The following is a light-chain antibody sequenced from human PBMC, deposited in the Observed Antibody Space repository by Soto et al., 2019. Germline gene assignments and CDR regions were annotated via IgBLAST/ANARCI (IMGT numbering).Light chain of an antibody. V-gene: IGLV2-14*01. CDR1: SNDIGAYKY. CDR2: EVS. Sequence: QSALTQPASVSGSPGQSITISCTGSSNDIGAYKYVSWYQQYPGKAPKLIIFEVSNRPSGVSNRFSGSKSGNTASLTIAGLQAEDEADCHCSSYTTGSTLYVFGGGTKLTVL. CDR3: SSYTTGSTLYV. J-gene: IGLJ1*01.